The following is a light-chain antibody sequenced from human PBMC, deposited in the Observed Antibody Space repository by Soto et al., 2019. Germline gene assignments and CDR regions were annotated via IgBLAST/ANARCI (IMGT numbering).Light chain of an antibody. V-gene: IGLV2-11*01. CDR2: AVS. CDR1: NSDVGAYNY. CDR3: AAWDDSLSGRVI. J-gene: IGLJ2*01. Sequence: QSALTQPRSVSGSPGQSVTISCAGTNSDVGAYNYISWYQQFPGKAPKVIISAVSQRPSGVPDRFSGSRSGTSASLAISGLQSDDEADYYCAAWDDSLSGRVIFGGGTKLTVL.